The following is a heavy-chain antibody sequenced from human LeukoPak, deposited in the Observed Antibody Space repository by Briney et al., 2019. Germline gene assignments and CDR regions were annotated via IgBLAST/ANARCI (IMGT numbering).Heavy chain of an antibody. CDR2: ISGSGSTI. J-gene: IGHJ4*02. Sequence: GGSLRLSCAASGFTFSSNELNWVRQAPGKGLEWVSYISGSGSTIYYADSVKGRFTISRDNAKSSLYLQMNSLRAEDTATYYCYYAGYWGQGTLVTVSS. V-gene: IGHV3-48*03. D-gene: IGHD3-3*01. CDR1: GFTFSSNE. CDR3: YYAGY.